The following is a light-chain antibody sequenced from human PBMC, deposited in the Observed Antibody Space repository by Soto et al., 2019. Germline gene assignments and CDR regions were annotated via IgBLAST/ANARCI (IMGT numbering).Light chain of an antibody. CDR3: SSYAGSNILV. J-gene: IGLJ2*01. V-gene: IGLV2-8*01. Sequence: QSALTQPPSASGSPGQSVTISCTGTSSDFGGYNYVSWYQQHPGKAPKLMIYEVSKRPSGVPDRFSGSKAGNTASLTVSGLQAEDEADYYCSSYAGSNILVFGGGTKLTVL. CDR1: SSDFGGYNY. CDR2: EVS.